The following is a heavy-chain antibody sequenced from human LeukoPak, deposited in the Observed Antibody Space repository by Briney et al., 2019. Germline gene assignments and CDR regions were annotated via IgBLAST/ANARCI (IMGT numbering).Heavy chain of an antibody. V-gene: IGHV5-51*01. J-gene: IGHJ4*02. CDR2: IYPGDSDT. CDR3: ARRFRIVNSSGWWYYFDY. CDR1: GYSFTSYW. D-gene: IGHD6-19*01. Sequence: GESLKISCKGSGYSFTSYWIGWVRQMPGKGLEWMGIIYPGDSDTRYSPSFQGQVTISADKSISTAYLQWSSLKASDTAMCYCARRFRIVNSSGWWYYFDYWGQGTLVTVSS.